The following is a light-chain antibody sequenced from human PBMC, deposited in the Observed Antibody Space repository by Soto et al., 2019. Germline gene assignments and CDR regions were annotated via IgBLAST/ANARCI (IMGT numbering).Light chain of an antibody. V-gene: IGLV1-44*01. J-gene: IGLJ2*01. CDR3: ASWDGSVNGQV. CDR1: TSNIGSYS. Sequence: QSVLTQPPSASGTPGQRVTISCSGSTSNIGSYSVFWYQHLPPTAPKLLIFNNDQRPSGVPERFSGSKSGTSASLAISGLQSEDEADYYCASWDGSVNGQVFGGGTKLTVL. CDR2: NND.